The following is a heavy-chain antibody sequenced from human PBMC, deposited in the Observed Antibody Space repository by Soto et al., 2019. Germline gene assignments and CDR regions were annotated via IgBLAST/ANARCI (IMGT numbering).Heavy chain of an antibody. D-gene: IGHD3-10*02. J-gene: IGHJ4*02. Sequence: EVHLLDSGGGLVQPGGSLRLSCAASGFTFSNYVMSWVRQAPGKGLEWVSSISGSGDNTYYADSVKGRFTISRDNSKNTFFLQMNSLRAEDTAVYYCAKLPLVLALCFDYWGQGTLVTVSS. V-gene: IGHV3-23*01. CDR2: ISGSGDNT. CDR1: GFTFSNYV. CDR3: AKLPLVLALCFDY.